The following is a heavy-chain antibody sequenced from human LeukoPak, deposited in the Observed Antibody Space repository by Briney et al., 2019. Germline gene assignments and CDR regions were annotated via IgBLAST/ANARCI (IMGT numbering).Heavy chain of an antibody. Sequence: PGGTLRLSCAASGFTFSSYAMSWVRQAPGKGLEWVSAISGSGGSTYYADSVKGRITISRDNSKTTLYLQMNSLRAEDTAVYYCAKAVDGTRRDDYWGQGTLVTVSS. CDR2: ISGSGGST. V-gene: IGHV3-23*01. D-gene: IGHD6-19*01. CDR1: GFTFSSYA. J-gene: IGHJ4*02. CDR3: AKAVDGTRRDDY.